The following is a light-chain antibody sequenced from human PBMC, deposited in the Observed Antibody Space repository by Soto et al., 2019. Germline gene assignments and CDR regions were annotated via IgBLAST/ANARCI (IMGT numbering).Light chain of an antibody. J-gene: IGLJ1*01. V-gene: IGLV1-44*01. Sequence: QSVLTQPPSASGTPGQTDTISCSGGRSNIGSNTVNWYQQLPGTAPKLLIYGNNQRPSGVPDRFSGLRSGTSASLAISGLRSEDEADYYCAIWDDSLNGFYVFGVGTKLTVL. CDR2: GNN. CDR3: AIWDDSLNGFYV. CDR1: RSNIGSNT.